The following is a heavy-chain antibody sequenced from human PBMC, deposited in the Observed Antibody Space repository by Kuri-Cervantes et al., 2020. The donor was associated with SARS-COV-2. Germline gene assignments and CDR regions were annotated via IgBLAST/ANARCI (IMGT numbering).Heavy chain of an antibody. CDR3: VRDGDHWNFDY. V-gene: IGHV3-74*01. CDR2: INPDGSYT. CDR1: GFTFSSCG. D-gene: IGHD1-1*01. Sequence: GGSLRLSCAASGFTFSSCGMHWVRQAPGKGLVWVSRINPDGSYTNNADSVKGRFTLSRDNAKNMLFLQMNSLRAEDTAVYYCVRDGDHWNFDYWGQGTLVTVSS. J-gene: IGHJ4*02.